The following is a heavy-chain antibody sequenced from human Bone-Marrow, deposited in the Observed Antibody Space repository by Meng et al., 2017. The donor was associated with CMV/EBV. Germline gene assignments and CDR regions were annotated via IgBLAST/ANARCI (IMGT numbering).Heavy chain of an antibody. D-gene: IGHD2-21*01. Sequence: GESLKISCAASGFTFSSYSMNWVRQAPGKGLEWVSSISSSGTYIYYADSVKGRFTISRDNAQNSLYLQMNSLRAEDTAVYYCARDVSPRSSAFFAIYYFYALDVWGPGTTVTVAS. CDR2: ISSSGTYI. CDR1: GFTFSSYS. CDR3: ARDVSPRSSAFFAIYYFYALDV. J-gene: IGHJ6*02. V-gene: IGHV3-21*01.